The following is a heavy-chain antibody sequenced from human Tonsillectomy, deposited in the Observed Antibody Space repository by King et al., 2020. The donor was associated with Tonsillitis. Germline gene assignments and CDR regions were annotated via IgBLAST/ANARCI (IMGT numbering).Heavy chain of an antibody. D-gene: IGHD3-16*01. CDR2: ISSISSYI. V-gene: IGHV3-21*01. CDR3: VKEGRWGLIERASYYNGMAV. J-gene: IGHJ6*02. CDR1: GFTFSSYS. Sequence: VQLVESGGGLVKPGGSLRLSCAASGFTFSSYSMNWVRQAPGKGLEWVSSISSISSYIYYADSVKGRFTISRDNPKKSLYLQMKSLRAEATAVFYCVKEGRWGLIERASYYNGMAVWGQGTTVTVSS.